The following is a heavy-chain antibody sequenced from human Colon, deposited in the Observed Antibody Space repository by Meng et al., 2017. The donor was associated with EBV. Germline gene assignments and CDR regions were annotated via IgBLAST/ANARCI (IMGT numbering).Heavy chain of an antibody. CDR3: ARRGPSGNFSP. J-gene: IGHJ5*02. V-gene: IGHV4-34*01. Sequence: QVQLQQWGAGLLKPSEPLSRSCASYGGSFRDYYCTWIRHPPGKGLEWIGEIDHRGNTKYNPSLKSRVTISLDTSKKQFSLKVSSVTAADSAVYYCARRGPSGNFSPWSQGALVTVSS. CDR2: IDHRGNT. CDR1: GGSFRDYY. D-gene: IGHD3-10*01.